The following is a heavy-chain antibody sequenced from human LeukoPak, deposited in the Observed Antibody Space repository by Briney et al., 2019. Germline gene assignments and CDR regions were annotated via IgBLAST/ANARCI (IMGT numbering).Heavy chain of an antibody. V-gene: IGHV4-59*01. CDR2: IYYSGST. CDR1: GGSISSYY. CDR3: ARAYTAMATFDY. Sequence: SETLSLTCTVSGGSISSYYWSWVRQPPGKGLEWIGYIYYSGSTNYNPSPKSRVTISVDTSKNQFSLKLSSVTAADTAVYYCARAYTAMATFDYWGQGTLVTVSS. J-gene: IGHJ4*02. D-gene: IGHD5-18*01.